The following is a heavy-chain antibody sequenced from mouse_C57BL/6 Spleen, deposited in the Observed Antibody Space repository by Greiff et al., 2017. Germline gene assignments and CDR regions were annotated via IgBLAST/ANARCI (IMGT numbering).Heavy chain of an antibody. CDR3: ARYYYGSGAWVAY. V-gene: IGHV1-64*01. CDR2: IHPNSGST. J-gene: IGHJ3*01. D-gene: IGHD1-1*01. CDR1: GYTFTSYW. Sequence: QVQLQQPGAELVKPGASEKLSCKASGYTFTSYWMHWVKQRPGQGLEWIGMIHPNSGSTNYNEKFKSKATLTVDKSSSTAYMQLSSLTSEDSAVYYCARYYYGSGAWVAYWGQGTLVTVSA.